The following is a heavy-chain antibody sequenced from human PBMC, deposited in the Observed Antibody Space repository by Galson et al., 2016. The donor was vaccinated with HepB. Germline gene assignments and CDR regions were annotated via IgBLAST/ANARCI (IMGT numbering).Heavy chain of an antibody. V-gene: IGHV3-23*01. CDR2: IVGRGVST. D-gene: IGHD2-21*02. CDR1: GFTFSTYA. J-gene: IGHJ4*02. CDR3: AKDSGGDAYYFDH. Sequence: LRLSCAASGFTFSTYAMTWVRQAPGKGLEWVSVIVGRGVSTYYTDSVKGRFTISRDNSKNTLYLQMNSLRADDTAVYFCAKDSGGDAYYFDHWGQGTLVTVSS.